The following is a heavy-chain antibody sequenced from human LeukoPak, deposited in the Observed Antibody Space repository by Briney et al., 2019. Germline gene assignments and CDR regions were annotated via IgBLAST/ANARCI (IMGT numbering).Heavy chain of an antibody. J-gene: IGHJ4*02. Sequence: GGSLRLSCASSGFTFSSYAMSWVRQAPGKGLEWVSTISGSGGSTYYADSVKGRFTISRDNSKNTLYLQMNSLRAEDTAVYYCAKSIAVAYIDYWGQGTLVTVSS. D-gene: IGHD6-19*01. CDR1: GFTFSSYA. V-gene: IGHV3-23*01. CDR3: AKSIAVAYIDY. CDR2: ISGSGGST.